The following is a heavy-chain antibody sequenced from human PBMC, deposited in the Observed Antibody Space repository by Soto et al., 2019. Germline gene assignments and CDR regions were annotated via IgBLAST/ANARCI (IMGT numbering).Heavy chain of an antibody. CDR2: ISDSGDSA. CDR3: ARPYGGKIGDALAL. Sequence: EVQLLESGGGLVQPGGSLRLSCAASGFTFRIYAMRWVRQVPGKGLEWVSTISDSGDSAYYADSVKGRFTISRDNSKNTLYLPLNSLIDEDTAVYYCARPYGGKIGDALALWGRGTTGTVSS. V-gene: IGHV3-23*01. CDR1: GFTFRIYA. J-gene: IGHJ6*02. D-gene: IGHD4-17*01.